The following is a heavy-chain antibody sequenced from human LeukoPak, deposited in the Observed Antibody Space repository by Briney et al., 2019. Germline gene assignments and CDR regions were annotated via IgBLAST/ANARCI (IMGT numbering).Heavy chain of an antibody. CDR1: GFTFSAYW. CDR2: IKEDGTEK. D-gene: IGHD5-24*01. Sequence: PGGSLRLSCAASGFTFSAYWMTWVRQAPGKGLEWVANIKEDGTEKNYVDSVKGRFTISRDNVKKSLYLEMNSLRVEDTAVYYCARGRWRDYWGQGTQLTVSS. CDR3: ARGRWRDY. V-gene: IGHV3-7*01. J-gene: IGHJ4*02.